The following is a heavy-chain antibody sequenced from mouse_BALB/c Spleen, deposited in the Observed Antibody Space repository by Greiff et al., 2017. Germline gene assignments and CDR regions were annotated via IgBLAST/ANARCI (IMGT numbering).Heavy chain of an antibody. Sequence: EVQVVESGGGLVQPGGSLKLSCAASGFTFSSYTMSWVRQTPEKRLEWVAYISNGGGSTYYPDTVKGRFTISRDNAKNTLYLQMSSLKSEDTAMYYCARQGRGTARAITPMDYWGQGTSVTVSS. J-gene: IGHJ4*01. D-gene: IGHD3-2*01. CDR2: ISNGGGST. CDR3: ARQGRGTARAITPMDY. V-gene: IGHV5-12-2*01. CDR1: GFTFSSYT.